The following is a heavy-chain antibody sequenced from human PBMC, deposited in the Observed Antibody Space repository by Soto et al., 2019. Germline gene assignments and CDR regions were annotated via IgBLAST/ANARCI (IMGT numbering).Heavy chain of an antibody. CDR3: VRPDYYGSGSYDY. CDR2: INAGNGNT. CDR1: GYTFTSNA. Sequence: ASVKVSCKASGYTFTSNAMHWVRQAPGQRLEWMGWINAGNGNTKYSQKFQGRVTITRDTSASTAYMELSSLRSEDTAVYYCVRPDYYGSGSYDYWGQGTLVTVSS. D-gene: IGHD3-10*01. J-gene: IGHJ4*02. V-gene: IGHV1-3*01.